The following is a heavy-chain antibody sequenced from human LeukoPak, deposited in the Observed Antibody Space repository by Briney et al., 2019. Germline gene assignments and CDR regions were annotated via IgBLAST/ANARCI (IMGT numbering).Heavy chain of an antibody. CDR1: GGSISSGSYY. Sequence: SETLSLTCSVSGGSISSGSYYWSWIRQPAGKGLEWIGRIYTSGGTNYNPSLKSRVTISVDTSKNQFSLKLSSVTAADTAVYYCAYHTSPSYWGQGTLVTVSS. CDR3: AYHTSPSY. J-gene: IGHJ4*02. D-gene: IGHD1-26*01. V-gene: IGHV4-61*02. CDR2: IYTSGGT.